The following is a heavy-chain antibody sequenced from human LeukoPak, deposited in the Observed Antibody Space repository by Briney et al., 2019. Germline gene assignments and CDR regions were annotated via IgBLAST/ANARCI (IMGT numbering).Heavy chain of an antibody. CDR1: GFTFSSYW. J-gene: IGHJ4*02. V-gene: IGHV3-7*01. Sequence: GGSLRLSCAASGFTFSSYWMSWVRQAPGKGLEWVAHINQDGSEKHFVDSVEGRFTISRDNAANSLFLQMNSLRAEDTAVYYCAREYDDGVSRADYWGQGTLVTVSS. D-gene: IGHD4-17*01. CDR3: AREYDDGVSRADY. CDR2: INQDGSEK.